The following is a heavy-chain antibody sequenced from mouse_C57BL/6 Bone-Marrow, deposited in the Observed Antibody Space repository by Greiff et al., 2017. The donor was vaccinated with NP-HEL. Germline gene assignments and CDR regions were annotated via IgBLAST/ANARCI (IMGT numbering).Heavy chain of an antibody. D-gene: IGHD3-3*01. CDR3: ARSGLGRFAY. J-gene: IGHJ3*01. Sequence: LLESGAELARPGASVKLSCKASGYTFTSYGISWVKQRTGQGLEWIGEIYPRSGNTYYNEKFKGKATLTADKSSSTAYMELRSLTSEDSAVYFCARSGLGRFAYWGQGTLVTVSA. CDR2: IYPRSGNT. V-gene: IGHV1-81*01. CDR1: GYTFTSYG.